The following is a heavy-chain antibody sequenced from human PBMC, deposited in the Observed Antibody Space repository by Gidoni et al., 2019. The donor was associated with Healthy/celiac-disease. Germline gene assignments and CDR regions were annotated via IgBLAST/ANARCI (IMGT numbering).Heavy chain of an antibody. CDR2: INHRGNT. V-gene: IGHV4-34*02. CDR3: ARVGQFYYDTSGYYF. J-gene: IGHJ4*02. Sequence: QVQLQQWGAGLLKPSETLSLTCAVYGGSFSGYSWSWIRQPPRKGLEWIGEINHRGNTNYNSSLKSRVTISSDTSNSQFSRKLSSVTAADTAVYYCARVGQFYYDTSGYYFWGQGTLVTVSS. CDR1: GGSFSGYS. D-gene: IGHD3-22*01.